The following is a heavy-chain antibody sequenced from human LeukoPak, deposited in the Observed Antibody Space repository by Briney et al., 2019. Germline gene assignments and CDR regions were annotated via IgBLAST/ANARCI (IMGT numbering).Heavy chain of an antibody. V-gene: IGHV1-18*01. D-gene: IGHD5-24*01. CDR2: FSTYNGNA. CDR3: ARDNSVRDEAWWFNP. Sequence: GASVKVSCKASGYSFTNYGITWVRQAPGQGLEWMGWFSTYNGNANYAQKLQGRVTLTPDTSTSTAYMELRSLRSDDTAVYYCARDNSVRDEAWWFNPWGQGTLVTVSS. J-gene: IGHJ5*02. CDR1: GYSFTNYG.